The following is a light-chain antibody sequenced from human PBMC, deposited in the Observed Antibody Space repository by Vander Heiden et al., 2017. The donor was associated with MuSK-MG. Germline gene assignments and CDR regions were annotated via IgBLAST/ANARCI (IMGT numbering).Light chain of an antibody. CDR1: QSMGTN. J-gene: IGKJ5*01. Sequence: EIVMTPSPATLSVSPGERATLSCRASQSMGTNLAWYQQKPGQAPRLLIFGASTRATGIPARFSGSGSGTEFTLTISSLQSEDFAVYYCQQYDNWPPIIFGQGTRLEIK. CDR2: GAS. V-gene: IGKV3D-15*01. CDR3: QQYDNWPPII.